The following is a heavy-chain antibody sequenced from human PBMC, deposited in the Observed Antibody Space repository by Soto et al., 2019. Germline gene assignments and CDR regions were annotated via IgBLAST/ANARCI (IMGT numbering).Heavy chain of an antibody. CDR2: ISSGSAYI. J-gene: IGHJ5*02. CDR1: TFSMYS. CDR3: ARDQGGSYDSWFDP. D-gene: IGHD1-26*01. Sequence: EVQVVESGGGLVKPGGSLRLSCTFTFSMYSMNWVRQAPGKGLEWVASISSGSAYIKYAESVKGRFAISRDNAKNSLHLQMNSLRAEDTAIYHCARDQGGSYDSWFDPWGQGTLLTVSS. V-gene: IGHV3-21*06.